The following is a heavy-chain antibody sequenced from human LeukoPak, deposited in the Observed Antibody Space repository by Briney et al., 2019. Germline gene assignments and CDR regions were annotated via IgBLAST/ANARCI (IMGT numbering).Heavy chain of an antibody. D-gene: IGHD1-26*01. J-gene: IGHJ5*02. Sequence: SVKVSCKASGGTFSSYAISWVRQAPGQGLEWMGGIIPIFGTANYAQKFQGRVTMTRDLSTSTDYMELSSLRSDDTAVYFCARDNSVGDYAWWFDPWGQGTLVTVSS. CDR1: GGTFSSYA. CDR2: IIPIFGTA. V-gene: IGHV1-69*05. CDR3: ARDNSVGDYAWWFDP.